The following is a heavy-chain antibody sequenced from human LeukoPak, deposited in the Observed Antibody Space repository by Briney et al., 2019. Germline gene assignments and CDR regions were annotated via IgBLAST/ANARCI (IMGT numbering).Heavy chain of an antibody. CDR2: ISSSSSYI. V-gene: IGHV3-21*01. J-gene: IGHJ6*03. CDR3: ARDHSSGWYVDYYYYMDV. D-gene: IGHD6-19*01. Sequence: PGGSLRLSCAASGFTFSSYSMNWVRQAPGKGLEWVSSISSSSSYIYYADSVKGRFTISRDNAKNSLYLQMNSLRAEDTAVYYCARDHSSGWYVDYYYYMDVWGKGTTVTVSS. CDR1: GFTFSSYS.